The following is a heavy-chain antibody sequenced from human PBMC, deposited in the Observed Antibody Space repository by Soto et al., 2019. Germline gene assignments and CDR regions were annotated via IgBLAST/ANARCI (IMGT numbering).Heavy chain of an antibody. CDR3: ANDGSSIVLMVRPDYMDV. CDR2: ISGSGGST. D-gene: IGHD2-8*01. Sequence: TGGSLRLSCAASGFTFSSYAMSWVRQAPGKGLEWVSAISGSGGSTYYADSVKGRFTISRDNSKNTLYLQMNSLRAEDTAVYYCANDGSSIVLMVRPDYMDVWGKGTTVTVSS. J-gene: IGHJ6*03. V-gene: IGHV3-23*01. CDR1: GFTFSSYA.